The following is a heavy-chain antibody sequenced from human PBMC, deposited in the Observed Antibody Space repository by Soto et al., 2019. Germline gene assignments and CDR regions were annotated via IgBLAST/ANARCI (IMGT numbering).Heavy chain of an antibody. CDR2: ISAYNGNT. V-gene: IGHV1-18*01. J-gene: IGHJ4*01. D-gene: IGHD1-26*01. Sequence: QVQLLQSGAEVKKPGASVKVSCKASGYTFTSYGISWVRQAPGQGLEWMGWISAYNGNTNYAQQLQGRVTMTTDTSTSKAYMELRSLISANTALLYWARDIIGGATPPYFFDFWCHGHLVNVSS. CDR3: ARDIIGGATPPYFFDF. CDR1: GYTFTSYG.